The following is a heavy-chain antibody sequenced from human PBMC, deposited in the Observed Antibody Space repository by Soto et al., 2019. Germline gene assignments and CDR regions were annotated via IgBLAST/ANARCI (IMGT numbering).Heavy chain of an antibody. D-gene: IGHD2-15*01. CDR3: AHRHDLGGFDI. J-gene: IGHJ3*02. CDR2: INWNDDE. Sequence: QITLKESGPTLVKPTQTLTLTCTFSGFSLNTRAVGVGWIRQAPGKALEWLALINWNDDERYSPSLKGRLTITKDTSTNHGVLTMTNIGPVNTATYYCAHRHDLGGFDIWCQVTEVTVSS. CDR1: GFSLNTRAVG. V-gene: IGHV2-5*01.